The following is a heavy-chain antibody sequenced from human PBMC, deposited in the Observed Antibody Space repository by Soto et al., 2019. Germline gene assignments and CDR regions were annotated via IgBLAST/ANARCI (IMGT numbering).Heavy chain of an antibody. D-gene: IGHD3-16*01. J-gene: IGHJ5*02. Sequence: QVQLVQSGAEVKKPGSSVKVSCKASGGTFSMYGISWVRQAPGQGLEWMGGIIPISGTPNYAQKFQGRVTITADESTNTGYMELSSLRSEDTAVYSCARAAYTSMAPQWFDPWGHGTLVTVSS. CDR1: GGTFSMYG. V-gene: IGHV1-69*01. CDR2: IIPISGTP. CDR3: ARAAYTSMAPQWFDP.